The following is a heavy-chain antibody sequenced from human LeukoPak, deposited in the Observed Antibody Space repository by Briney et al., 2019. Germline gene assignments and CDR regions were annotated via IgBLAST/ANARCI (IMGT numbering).Heavy chain of an antibody. CDR1: GYTLTELS. V-gene: IGHV1-24*01. CDR2: LDPEDGET. Sequence: ASVKVSCKVSGYTLTELSMHWVRQAPGKGLEWMGGLDPEDGETIYAQKFQGRVTMTEDTSTDTAYMELSSLRSDDTAVFYCATHQGHLGDPSLDYWGQGTLVTVSS. J-gene: IGHJ4*02. CDR3: ATHQGHLGDPSLDY. D-gene: IGHD3-10*01.